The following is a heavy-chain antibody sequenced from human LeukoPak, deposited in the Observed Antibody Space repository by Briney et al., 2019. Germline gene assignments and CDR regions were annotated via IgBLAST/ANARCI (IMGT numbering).Heavy chain of an antibody. D-gene: IGHD3-10*01. CDR3: ARGVHRYYGSGSPNYFDY. V-gene: IGHV1-2*02. Sequence: GASVKVSCKASGYTFTGYYMHWVRQAPGQGLEWMGWINPNSGGTNYAQKFQGRVTMTRDTSISTAYMELSRLGSDDTAVYYCARGVHRYYGSGSPNYFDYWGQGTLVTVSS. CDR2: INPNSGGT. CDR1: GYTFTGYY. J-gene: IGHJ4*02.